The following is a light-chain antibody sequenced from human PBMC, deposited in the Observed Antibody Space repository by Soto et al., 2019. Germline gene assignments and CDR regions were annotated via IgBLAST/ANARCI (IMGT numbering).Light chain of an antibody. J-gene: IGKJ5*01. V-gene: IGKV3-20*01. CDR2: GAS. CDR3: QQSGNLPLT. Sequence: EIVLTQSPFTLPLSPGERATLSCGAGQSVSSTYLAWYQQKPGQAPRLLIYGASSRATGIPERFSGSGSGTDFTLTISRLAPEDFAVYFCQQSGNLPLTFGQGTRLEIK. CDR1: QSVSSTY.